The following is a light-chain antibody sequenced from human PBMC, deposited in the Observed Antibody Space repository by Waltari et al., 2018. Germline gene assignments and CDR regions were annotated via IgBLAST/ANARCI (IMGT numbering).Light chain of an antibody. J-gene: IGKJ2*01. CDR3: QQYYTSPYI. V-gene: IGKV1-5*03. CDR1: QSISSW. Sequence: DIQMTQPPSTLSAHVGDRVSITCRASQSISSWLAWYQQKPGKAPTLLIYRASSLHTGVPSRFSGSESGTEFTLTITTLQPDDFATYFCQQYYTSPYIFGQGTKLEIK. CDR2: RAS.